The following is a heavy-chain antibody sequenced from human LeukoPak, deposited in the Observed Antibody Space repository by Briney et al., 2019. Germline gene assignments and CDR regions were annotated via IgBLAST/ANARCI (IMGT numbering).Heavy chain of an antibody. J-gene: IGHJ6*02. Sequence: TSETLSLTCTVSGGSISSSSYYWGWIRQPPGKGLEWIGEINHSGSTNYNPSLKSRVTISVDTSKNQFSLKLSSVTAADTAVYYCARGRGKGRYYYYGMDVWGQGTTVTVSS. D-gene: IGHD3-10*01. CDR2: INHSGST. CDR3: ARGRGKGRYYYYGMDV. CDR1: GGSISSSSYY. V-gene: IGHV4-39*07.